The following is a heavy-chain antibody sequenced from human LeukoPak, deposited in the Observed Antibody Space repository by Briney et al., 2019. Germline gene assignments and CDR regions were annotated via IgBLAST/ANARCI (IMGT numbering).Heavy chain of an antibody. CDR1: GGSFSGYY. J-gene: IGHJ6*03. CDR2: INHRVST. Sequence: SETLSLTCAVYGGSFSGYYWSWIRQPPGKGLEWIGEINHRVSTNYNPSLKSRVTISVDTSNNQFSLKLRSVTAADTAVYYCARGSRAYSYGYRSYYYYYLDVWGKGTTVTVSS. D-gene: IGHD5-18*01. V-gene: IGHV4-34*01. CDR3: ARGSRAYSYGYRSYYYYYLDV.